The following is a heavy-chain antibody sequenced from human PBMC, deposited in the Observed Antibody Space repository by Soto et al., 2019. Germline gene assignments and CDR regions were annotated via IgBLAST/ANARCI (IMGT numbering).Heavy chain of an antibody. J-gene: IGHJ4*02. V-gene: IGHV3-21*01. Sequence: GGSLRLSCAASGFTFSSYSMNWVRQAPGKGLEWVSSISSSSSYIYYADSVKGRFTISRDNAKNSLYLQMNSLRAEDTAVYYCGRSKLAAGTPIGYWGQGTLVTVSS. CDR1: GFTFSSYS. CDR2: ISSSSSYI. CDR3: GRSKLAAGTPIGY. D-gene: IGHD6-13*01.